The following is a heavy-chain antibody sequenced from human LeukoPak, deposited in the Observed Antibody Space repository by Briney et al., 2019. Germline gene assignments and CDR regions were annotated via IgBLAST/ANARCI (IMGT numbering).Heavy chain of an antibody. J-gene: IGHJ4*02. V-gene: IGHV3-30*04. CDR2: ILYDGGDN. CDR1: RFTFSSHA. D-gene: IGHD6-13*01. Sequence: GRSPRLSCAASRFTFSSHALHCVRHAPGKGLGWVASILYDGGDNYYTGSVKGRFTISRDNSKKTLDLQMNSLRPEDTAVYFCARGGDPISAAGTMLDYWGLGTLVIVSS. CDR3: ARGGDPISAAGTMLDY.